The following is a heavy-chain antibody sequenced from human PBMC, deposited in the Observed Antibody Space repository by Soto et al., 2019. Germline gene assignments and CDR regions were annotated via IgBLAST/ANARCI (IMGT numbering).Heavy chain of an antibody. V-gene: IGHV3-23*01. CDR2: ISGSGGST. D-gene: IGHD2-8*01. CDR1: GFTFSSYA. CDR3: AKDFGYCTDGICYRPLDY. J-gene: IGHJ4*02. Sequence: PGESLKISCAASGFTFSSYAMSWARQAPGKGLEWVSAISGSGGSTYYADSVKGRFTISRDNSKNTLYLQMNSLRAEDTAVYYCAKDFGYCTDGICYRPLDYWGQGTLVTVSS.